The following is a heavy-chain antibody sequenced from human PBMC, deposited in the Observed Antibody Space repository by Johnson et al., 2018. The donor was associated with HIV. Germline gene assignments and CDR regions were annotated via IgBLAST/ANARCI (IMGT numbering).Heavy chain of an antibody. CDR1: GFTVSSNY. CDR2: FTWDGDST. J-gene: IGHJ3*02. CDR3: ARERRSSNTWYVRDAFDI. D-gene: IGHD6-13*01. V-gene: IGHV3-20*04. Sequence: EVQLVESGGGLIQHGGSRRLSCAASGFTVSSNYMSWVRQAPGKGLEWVSGFTWDGDSTAYADSVKGRFTISRDNAKKSLYLQMNSLRAEDTALYYCARERRSSNTWYVRDAFDIWGQGTMVTVSS.